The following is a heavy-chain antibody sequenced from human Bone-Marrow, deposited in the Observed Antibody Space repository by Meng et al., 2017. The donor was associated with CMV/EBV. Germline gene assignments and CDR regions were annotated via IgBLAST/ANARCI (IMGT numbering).Heavy chain of an antibody. J-gene: IGHJ5*02. V-gene: IGHV1-2*02. CDR1: GYTFTGYY. CDR3: ARDPDGSNWFDP. CDR2: INPNSGGT. D-gene: IGHD1-26*01. Sequence: ASVKVSCKASGYTFTGYYMHWVRQAPGQGLEWMGWINPNSGGTNYAQKFQGRVTMTRDTSISTAYMELSRLRSDDTAVYYCARDPDGSNWFDPWGPGTLVTVSS.